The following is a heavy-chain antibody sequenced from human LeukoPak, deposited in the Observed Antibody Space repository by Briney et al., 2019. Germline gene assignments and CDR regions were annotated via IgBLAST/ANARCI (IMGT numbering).Heavy chain of an antibody. CDR2: IIPIFGTA. J-gene: IGHJ4*02. Sequence: SVKVSCKASGGTFSSYAISWVRQAPGQGLEWMGGIIPIFGTANYAQKFQSRVTITADESTSTAYMELSSLRSEDTAVYYCARSPHYMVRGVIRSPFDYWGQGTLVTVSS. CDR3: ARSPHYMVRGVIRSPFDY. D-gene: IGHD3-10*01. CDR1: GGTFSSYA. V-gene: IGHV1-69*13.